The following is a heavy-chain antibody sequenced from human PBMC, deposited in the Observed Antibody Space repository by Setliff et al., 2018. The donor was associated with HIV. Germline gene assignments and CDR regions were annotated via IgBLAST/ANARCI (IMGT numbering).Heavy chain of an antibody. CDR1: VIPFSAHT. V-gene: IGHV3-48*04. D-gene: IGHD7-27*01. J-gene: IGHJ4*02. CDR2: IRGSGSTI. Sequence: GGSLRLSCTASVIPFSAHTLNWVRQAPGKGLEWVSYIRGSGSTIYYADSVRGRITVSRDNAKNSLYLHMNSLRAEDTAVYYCARVRLGIPHHYFDYWGQGTLVTVSS. CDR3: ARVRLGIPHHYFDY.